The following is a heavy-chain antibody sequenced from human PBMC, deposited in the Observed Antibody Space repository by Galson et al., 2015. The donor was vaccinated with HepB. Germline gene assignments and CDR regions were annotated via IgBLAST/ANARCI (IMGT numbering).Heavy chain of an antibody. Sequence: SLRLSCAASGFTLSSYNMNWVRQAPGKGLEWVSHIRTDSRTIYYAGSVKGRFTITRDNAKNTLYLQMNSLRAEDTAVYYCAKFTAAGMPNFDFWGQGSLVTVSS. CDR2: IRTDSRTI. V-gene: IGHV3-48*01. J-gene: IGHJ4*02. CDR3: AKFTAAGMPNFDF. D-gene: IGHD6-13*01. CDR1: GFTLSSYN.